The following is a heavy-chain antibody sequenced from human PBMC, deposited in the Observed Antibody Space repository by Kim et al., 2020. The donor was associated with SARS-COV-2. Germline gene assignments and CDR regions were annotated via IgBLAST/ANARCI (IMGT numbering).Heavy chain of an antibody. CDR2: INAGNGNT. CDR1: GYTFTSYA. CDR3: ARVYCSSTSCRYGMDV. V-gene: IGHV1-3*01. Sequence: ASVKVSCKASGYTFTSYAMHWVRQAPGQRLEWMGWINAGNGNTKYSQKFQGRVTITRDTSASTAYMELSSLRSEDTAVYYCARVYCSSTSCRYGMDVWGQGTTVTVSS. D-gene: IGHD2-2*01. J-gene: IGHJ6*02.